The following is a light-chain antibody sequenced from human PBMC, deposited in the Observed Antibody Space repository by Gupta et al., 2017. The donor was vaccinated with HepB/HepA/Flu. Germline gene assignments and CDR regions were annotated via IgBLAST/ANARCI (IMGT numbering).Light chain of an antibody. Sequence: DIQMTQSPSSVSASVGDRVTITCRESPRNSSWLVWYQQKPGKAPKVLISAASRLQSGVPSRFSGSGSVTXFTLTIXSLQPEDVAAYYCQQAFSYPITFGXGTKVEIK. CDR2: AAS. CDR3: QQAFSYPIT. J-gene: IGKJ4*01. CDR1: PRNSSW. V-gene: IGKV1-12*01.